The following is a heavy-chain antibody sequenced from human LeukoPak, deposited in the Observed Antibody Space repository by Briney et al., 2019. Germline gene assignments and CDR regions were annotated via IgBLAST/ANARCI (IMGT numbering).Heavy chain of an antibody. CDR1: GGSISSYY. Sequence: PSETLSLTCTASGGSISSYYWSWIRQPAGKGLEWIGRIYTSGSTNYNPSLKSRVTMSVDTSKNQFSLKLSSVTAADTAVYYCARDFEYGGYPYNCFDPWGQGTSVTVSS. D-gene: IGHD4/OR15-4a*01. CDR3: ARDFEYGGYPYNCFDP. V-gene: IGHV4-4*07. J-gene: IGHJ5*02. CDR2: IYTSGST.